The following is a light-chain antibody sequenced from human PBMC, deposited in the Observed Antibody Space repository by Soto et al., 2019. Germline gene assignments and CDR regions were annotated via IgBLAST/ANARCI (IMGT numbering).Light chain of an antibody. Sequence: SYELTQPPSVSVSPGQTASITCSGDKLGDKYACWYQQKPGQSPVLVIYQDSKRPSVIPERFSGAKSGNTATLTISGTQAMDEADYYCQAWDSSTPLVFGGGTKLTVL. CDR2: QDS. CDR1: KLGDKY. J-gene: IGLJ2*01. CDR3: QAWDSSTPLV. V-gene: IGLV3-1*01.